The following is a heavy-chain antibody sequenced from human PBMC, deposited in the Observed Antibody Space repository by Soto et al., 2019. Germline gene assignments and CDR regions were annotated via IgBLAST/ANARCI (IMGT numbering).Heavy chain of an antibody. D-gene: IGHD2-2*02. CDR1: GYTFTSYG. V-gene: IGHV1-18*04. J-gene: IGHJ6*02. Sequence: ASVKVSCKASGYTFTSYGISWVRQAPGQGLEWMGWISAYNGNTNYAQKLQGRVTMTTDTSTSTAYMELRSLRAEDTAVYYCARGAPYCSSTSCYNYYGMDVWGQGTTVTVSS. CDR2: ISAYNGNT. CDR3: ARGAPYCSSTSCYNYYGMDV.